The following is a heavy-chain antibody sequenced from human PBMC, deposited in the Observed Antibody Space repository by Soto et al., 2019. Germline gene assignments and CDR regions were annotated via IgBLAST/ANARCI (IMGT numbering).Heavy chain of an antibody. Sequence: PSETLSLTCTVSGGSISSYYWSWIRQPPGKGLEWIGYIYYSGSTNYNPSLKSRVTISVDTSKNQFSLKLSSVTAADTAVYYCARAPPTYYYGSGNLYVDYWGQGTLVTVSS. J-gene: IGHJ4*02. D-gene: IGHD3-10*01. CDR3: ARAPPTYYYGSGNLYVDY. CDR1: GGSISSYY. V-gene: IGHV4-59*12. CDR2: IYYSGST.